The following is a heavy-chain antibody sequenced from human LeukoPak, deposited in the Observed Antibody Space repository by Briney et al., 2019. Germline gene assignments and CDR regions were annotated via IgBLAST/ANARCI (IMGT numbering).Heavy chain of an antibody. CDR3: ARERTLTSCYDY. D-gene: IGHD2-15*01. CDR1: GYTFTGYY. CDR2: INPNSGGT. Sequence: ASVKVSCKASGYTFTGYYMHWVRQAPGQGLEWMGWINPNSGGTNYAQKLQDRVTMTRDTSISTAYMELSRLRSDDTAVYYCARERTLTSCYDYWGQGTLVTVSS. J-gene: IGHJ4*02. V-gene: IGHV1-2*02.